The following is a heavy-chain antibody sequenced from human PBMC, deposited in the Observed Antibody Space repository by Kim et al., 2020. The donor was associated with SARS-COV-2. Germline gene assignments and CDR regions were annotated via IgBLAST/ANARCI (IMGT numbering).Heavy chain of an antibody. D-gene: IGHD6-19*01. CDR3: AKDRGSFWSLDY. J-gene: IGHJ4*02. V-gene: IGHV3-30*02. Sequence: DSVKGRFTVSRDNPNDTLFLQMNSLRAEDTAMYYCAKDRGSFWSLDYWGLGTLVTVSS.